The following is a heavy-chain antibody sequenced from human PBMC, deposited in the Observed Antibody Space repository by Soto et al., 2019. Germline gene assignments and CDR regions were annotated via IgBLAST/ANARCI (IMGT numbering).Heavy chain of an antibody. D-gene: IGHD3-9*01. V-gene: IGHV3-7*01. CDR2: IKQDGSEK. CDR3: AREVQLRYFDWLSLDY. CDR1: GFTFSSYW. Sequence: PGGSLRLSCAASGFTFSSYWMSWVRQAPGKGLEWVANIKQDGSEKYYVDSVKGRFTISRDNAKNSLYLQMNSLRAEDTAVYYCAREVQLRYFDWLSLDYWGQGTLVTVSS. J-gene: IGHJ4*02.